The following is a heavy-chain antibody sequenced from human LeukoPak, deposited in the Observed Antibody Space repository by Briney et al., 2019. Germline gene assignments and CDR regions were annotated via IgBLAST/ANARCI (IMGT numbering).Heavy chain of an antibody. Sequence: GGSLRLSCAASGGTFSSYAISWVRQAPGQGLEWMGGIIPIFGTANYAQKFQGRVTITADESTSTAYMELSSLRSEDTAVYYCASEAATGYYFDYWGQGTLVTVSS. CDR1: GGTFSSYA. V-gene: IGHV1-69*01. CDR3: ASEAATGYYFDY. D-gene: IGHD2-15*01. J-gene: IGHJ4*02. CDR2: IIPIFGTA.